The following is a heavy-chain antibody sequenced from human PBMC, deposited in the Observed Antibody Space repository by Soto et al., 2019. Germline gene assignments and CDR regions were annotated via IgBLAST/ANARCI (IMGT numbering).Heavy chain of an antibody. V-gene: IGHV3-49*05. CDR1: GFTFGDYA. D-gene: IGHD2-8*01. J-gene: IGHJ4*02. CDR3: STIPRNGHGHPVDC. CDR2: IRSGRYGGTA. Sequence: EMQLVESGGGLVKPGRSLRLSCSGSGFTFGDYAVSWFRQTPGKGLECVGFIRSGRYGGTADYAASVQGRFTIARDDSRSVAYLQMSSMKSEDTGVYHCSTIPRNGHGHPVDCWGQGALVTVSS.